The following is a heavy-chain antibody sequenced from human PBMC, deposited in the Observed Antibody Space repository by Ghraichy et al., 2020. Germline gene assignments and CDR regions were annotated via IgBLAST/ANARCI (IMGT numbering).Heavy chain of an antibody. CDR2: IHYSGTT. D-gene: IGHD4-17*01. J-gene: IGHJ4*02. CDR3: ATTVF. CDR1: GGSISSYY. Sequence: SETLSLTCTVSGGSISSYYWSWIRQAPGKGLEWIWYIHYSGTTIYNPFLKSRVTLTVDTSKNQFSLKLTSVTSADTAVYYYATTVFWGQGILVTVSS. V-gene: IGHV4-59*01.